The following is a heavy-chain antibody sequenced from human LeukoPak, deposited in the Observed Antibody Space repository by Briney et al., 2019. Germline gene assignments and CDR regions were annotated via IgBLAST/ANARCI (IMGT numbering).Heavy chain of an antibody. CDR3: ARIPFLVGFDY. CDR1: GGSMNSHY. V-gene: IGHV4-59*08. CDR2: VYYSGNT. Sequence: PSETLSLTCTVSGGSMNSHYWSWIRQPPGKGLEWIGYVYYSGNTNYNPSLKSRVTISVDTSKNQFSLKLSSVTAADTAVYYCARIPFLVGFDYWGQGTLVTVSS. D-gene: IGHD3-3*01. J-gene: IGHJ4*02.